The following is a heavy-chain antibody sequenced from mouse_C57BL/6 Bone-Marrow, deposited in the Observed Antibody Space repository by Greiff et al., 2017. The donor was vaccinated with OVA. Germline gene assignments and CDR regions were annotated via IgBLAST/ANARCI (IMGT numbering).Heavy chain of an antibody. J-gene: IGHJ4*01. D-gene: IGHD3-2*02. Sequence: VQLQQPGAELVKPGASVKLSCKASGYTFTSYWMHWVKQRPGRGLEWIGRIDPNSGGTKYNEKFKSKATLTVDKSSSTAYMQLSSLTSEDSAVYYCASGQLRDWNAMDYWGQGTSVTVSS. CDR3: ASGQLRDWNAMDY. CDR1: GYTFTSYW. CDR2: IDPNSGGT. V-gene: IGHV1-72*01.